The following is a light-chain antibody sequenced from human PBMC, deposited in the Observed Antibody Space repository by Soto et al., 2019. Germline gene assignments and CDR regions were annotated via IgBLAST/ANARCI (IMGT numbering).Light chain of an antibody. Sequence: DIQLTQSPSFLSSSGGDRVTVTCLASQDISSFLAWYHQTPGKAPNLLIYAASTLQSGVPSRFSGSGSGTEFTLTISSLQPEDFATYYCQQLYSYPLTFGGGTKVDIK. CDR3: QQLYSYPLT. CDR2: AAS. CDR1: QDISSF. V-gene: IGKV1-9*01. J-gene: IGKJ4*01.